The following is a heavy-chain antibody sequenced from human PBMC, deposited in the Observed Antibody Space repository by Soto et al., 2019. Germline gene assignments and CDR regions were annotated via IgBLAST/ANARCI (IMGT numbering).Heavy chain of an antibody. Sequence: QVQLVESGGGVVQPGRSLRLSCAASGFTFSSYGMHWVRQAPGKGLEWVAVISYDGSNKYYADSVKGRFTISRDNSKNTLYLQMNSLRAEDTAVYYCAKDPRGGRAARPRYYGMDVWGQGTTVTVSS. D-gene: IGHD6-6*01. CDR1: GFTFSSYG. CDR3: AKDPRGGRAARPRYYGMDV. V-gene: IGHV3-30*18. CDR2: ISYDGSNK. J-gene: IGHJ6*02.